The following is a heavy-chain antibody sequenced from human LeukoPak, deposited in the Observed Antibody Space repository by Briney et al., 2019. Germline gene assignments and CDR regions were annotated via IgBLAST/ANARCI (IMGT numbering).Heavy chain of an antibody. J-gene: IGHJ4*02. V-gene: IGHV3-23*01. Sequence: GGSLRLSCAASGFTFSSYAMSWVRQAPGKGLEWVSAISGSGGSTYCADSVKGRFTISRDNSKNTLYLQMNSLRAEDTAVYYCAKGSEFITIFGVVIPNFDYWGQGTLVTVSS. D-gene: IGHD3-3*01. CDR2: ISGSGGST. CDR3: AKGSEFITIFGVVIPNFDY. CDR1: GFTFSSYA.